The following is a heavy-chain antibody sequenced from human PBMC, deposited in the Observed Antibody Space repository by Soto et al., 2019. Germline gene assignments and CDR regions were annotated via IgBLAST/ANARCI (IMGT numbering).Heavy chain of an antibody. D-gene: IGHD6-6*01. Sequence: QVQLVESGGGVVQPGWSLRLSCAASGFTFRNYGMHWVRQAPGKGLEWVALISYDGRNKFYADSVQGRFTISRDNSRNTLFLQLNSLSPTDTAVYYCARDIASRPLRDIDYWGQGTLVTVS. CDR3: ARDIASRPLRDIDY. J-gene: IGHJ4*02. CDR1: GFTFRNYG. V-gene: IGHV3-30*03. CDR2: ISYDGRNK.